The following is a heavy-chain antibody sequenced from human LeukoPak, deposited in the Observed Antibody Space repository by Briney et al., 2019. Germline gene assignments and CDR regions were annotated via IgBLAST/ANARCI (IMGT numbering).Heavy chain of an antibody. Sequence: SETLSLTCSVSGYSISSHYWSWIRQPPGKELEWVGYILYGGSSSYNPSLRSRDTMSFYTSKDQFSLQLSSVAAADTAVYYCSRGIPMANLVFDFWGQGTLVTVSS. CDR1: GYSISSHY. CDR3: SRGIPMANLVFDF. V-gene: IGHV4-59*11. D-gene: IGHD3-10*01. CDR2: ILYGGSS. J-gene: IGHJ4*02.